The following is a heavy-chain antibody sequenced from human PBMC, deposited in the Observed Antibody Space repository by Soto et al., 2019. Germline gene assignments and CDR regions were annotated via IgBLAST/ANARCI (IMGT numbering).Heavy chain of an antibody. CDR3: ARDPLLYSSSWYYFDD. Sequence: SQTLSLTCAISGDSVSSNSAAWNWIRLSPSRGLEWLARTYYRSRWYNDYAVSVRSRITVNPDTSKNQFSLQLTSVTPEDTAVYYCARDPLLYSSSWYYFDDWGQGTLVTVPS. CDR1: GDSVSSNSAA. J-gene: IGHJ4*02. D-gene: IGHD6-13*01. CDR2: TYYRSRWYN. V-gene: IGHV6-1*01.